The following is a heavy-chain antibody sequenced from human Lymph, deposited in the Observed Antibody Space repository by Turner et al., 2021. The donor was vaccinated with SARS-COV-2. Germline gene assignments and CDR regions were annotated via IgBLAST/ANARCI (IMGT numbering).Heavy chain of an antibody. CDR2: IYSGGRS. J-gene: IGHJ6*02. V-gene: IGHV3-53*04. CDR1: GITVSRNY. D-gene: IGHD5-18*01. Sequence: EVQLVESGGGFVQPGGSLRLSCAASGITVSRNYMSWVRQTQEKGLEWVAVIYSGGRSNYADYVKSRFTISRNNSKNALDIQMNSLGAEDTAVYYCARDLDAAGGMDVWGQGTTVTVSS. CDR3: ARDLDAAGGMDV.